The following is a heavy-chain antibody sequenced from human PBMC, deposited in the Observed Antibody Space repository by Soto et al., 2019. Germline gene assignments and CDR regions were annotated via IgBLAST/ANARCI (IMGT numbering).Heavy chain of an antibody. CDR1: GGSISSGGYY. D-gene: IGHD1-1*01. CDR3: ARHDVHRGILLGF. J-gene: IGHJ1*01. CDR2: IYYSGST. Sequence: SETLSLTCTVSGGSISSGGYYWSWIRQDPGKGLEWIGYIYYSGSTYYNPSLKSRVTISVDTSKNHFSLKLSSVTAADTAVYYCARHDVHRGILLGFWGQGTPVIVSS. V-gene: IGHV4-31*03.